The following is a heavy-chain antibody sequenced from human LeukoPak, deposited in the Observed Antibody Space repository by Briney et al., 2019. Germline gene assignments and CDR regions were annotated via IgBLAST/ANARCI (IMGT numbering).Heavy chain of an antibody. CDR2: INHSGST. J-gene: IGHJ5*02. CDR3: ARGVVRYFDWSNWFDP. CDR1: GGSFSGCY. V-gene: IGHV4-34*01. Sequence: SETLSLTCAVYGGSFSGCYWSWIRQPPGKGLEWIGEINHSGSTNYNPSLKSRVTISVDTSKNQFSLKLSSVTAADTAVYYCARGVVRYFDWSNWFDPWGQGTLVTVSS. D-gene: IGHD3-9*01.